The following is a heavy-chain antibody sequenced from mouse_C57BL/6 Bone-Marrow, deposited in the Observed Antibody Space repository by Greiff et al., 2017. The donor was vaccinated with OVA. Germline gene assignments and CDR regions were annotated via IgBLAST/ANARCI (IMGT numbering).Heavy chain of an antibody. CDR2: IYPRSGNT. CDR3: ARDYYGRNYFDY. Sequence: LVESGAELARPGASVKLSCKASGYTFTSYGISWVKQRTGQGLEWIGEIYPRSGNTYYNEKFKGKATLTADKSSSTAYMELRSLTSEDSAVYFCARDYYGRNYFDYWGQGTTLTVSS. V-gene: IGHV1-81*01. J-gene: IGHJ2*01. CDR1: GYTFTSYG. D-gene: IGHD1-1*01.